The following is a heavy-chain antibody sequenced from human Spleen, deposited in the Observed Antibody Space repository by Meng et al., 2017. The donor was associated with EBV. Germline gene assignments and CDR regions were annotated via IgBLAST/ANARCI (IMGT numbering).Heavy chain of an antibody. Sequence: QVQLQESGPGLVRPSETLSVTCTVSRGSITSSSFYWGWVRQPPGKGLEWIGSLYYNGSTFYSLSLNRRVTISADTSRRQFSLKFNSVTLADTAVYFCARLEGDGTGSYFVTWGQGTLVTVSS. V-gene: IGHV4-39*01. J-gene: IGHJ5*02. CDR1: RGSITSSSFY. CDR3: ARLEGDGTGSYFVT. D-gene: IGHD3-10*01. CDR2: LYYNGST.